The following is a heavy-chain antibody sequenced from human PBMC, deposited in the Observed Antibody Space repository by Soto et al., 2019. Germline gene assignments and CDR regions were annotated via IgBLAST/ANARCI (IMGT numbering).Heavy chain of an antibody. D-gene: IGHD3-3*02. V-gene: IGHV1-18*01. J-gene: IGHJ3*01. CDR3: ARDIFGHVDAFDL. CDR1: GYIFSSFY. CDR2: TSGYSGNS. Sequence: ASVKVSCKASGYIFSSFYINWVRQAPGQGLEWMGWTSGYSGNSKYAQKFQGRVTMTTDTSTITGYMEMRSLTSDDTAVYYCARDIFGHVDAFDLWGQGTMVTVSS.